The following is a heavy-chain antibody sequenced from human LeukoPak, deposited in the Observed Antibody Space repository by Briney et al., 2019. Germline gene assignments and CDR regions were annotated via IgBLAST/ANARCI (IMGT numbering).Heavy chain of an antibody. J-gene: IGHJ2*01. Sequence: PSETLSLTCTVSGYSISSGYYWGWIRQPPGKGLEWIGSIYQSGSTYYNPSLKSRVTISADMSKNQFSLELSSVTAADTAVYYCARDRELSYSDTSGYWYFDLWGRGTLVTVSS. CDR2: IYQSGST. CDR1: GYSISSGYY. D-gene: IGHD3-22*01. CDR3: ARDRELSYSDTSGYWYFDL. V-gene: IGHV4-38-2*02.